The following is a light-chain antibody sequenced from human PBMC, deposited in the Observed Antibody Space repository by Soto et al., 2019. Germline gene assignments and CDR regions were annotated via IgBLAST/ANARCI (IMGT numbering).Light chain of an antibody. V-gene: IGKV3D-20*01. CDR2: DAS. CDR3: QQYGSSPT. J-gene: IGKJ1*01. CDR1: QSISSRY. Sequence: EIVLTQSPATLWLSPGERATLSCGASQSISSRYFAWYQQKPGLAPRLLIYDASSRATGIPDRFSGSGSGADFTLTISRLEPEDFAVYFCQQYGSSPTFGQGTKVDIK.